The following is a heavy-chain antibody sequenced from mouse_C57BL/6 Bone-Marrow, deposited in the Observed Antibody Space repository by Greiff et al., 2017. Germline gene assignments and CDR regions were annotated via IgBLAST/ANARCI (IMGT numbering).Heavy chain of an antibody. J-gene: IGHJ4*01. Sequence: QVLLQQPGAELVMLGAPVKLPFKPLGYIFTSYWLHWVKQRPGQGLEWFGEIDPSDSYTNYKQKFKGKSTLTVDKSSSTAYMQLSSLTSEDSAVYYCARGGGYAMDYWGQGTSVTVSS. CDR3: ARGGGYAMDY. V-gene: IGHV1-69*01. CDR2: IDPSDSYT. CDR1: GYIFTSYW.